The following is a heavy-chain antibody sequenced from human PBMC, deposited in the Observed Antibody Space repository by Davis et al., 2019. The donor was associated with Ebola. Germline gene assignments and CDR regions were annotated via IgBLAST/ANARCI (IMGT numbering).Heavy chain of an antibody. D-gene: IGHD3-10*01. CDR3: ARGRYGSGIDSVGY. CDR1: GFSFSDFY. Sequence: PGGSLRLSCAASGFSFSDFYMSWIRQAPGKGLEWVSSISSSSTLIYYGDSVRGRFTISRDNAKNSLFLQMNSLRAEDTAVYYCARGRYGSGIDSVGYWGQGTLVTVS. V-gene: IGHV3-11*04. J-gene: IGHJ4*02. CDR2: ISSSSTLI.